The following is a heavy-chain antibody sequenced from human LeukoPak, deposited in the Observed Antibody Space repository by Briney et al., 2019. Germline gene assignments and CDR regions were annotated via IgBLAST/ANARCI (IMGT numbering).Heavy chain of an antibody. J-gene: IGHJ4*02. CDR1: GGSISSGGYY. CDR2: IYHSGST. D-gene: IGHD5-18*01. CDR3: ARERELWSHDY. V-gene: IGHV4-30-2*05. Sequence: PSETLSLTCTVSGGSISSGGYYWSWIRQPPGKGLEWIGYIYHSGSTYYNPSLKSRVTISVDTSKNQFSLKLSSVTAADTAVYYCARERELWSHDYWGQGTLVTVSS.